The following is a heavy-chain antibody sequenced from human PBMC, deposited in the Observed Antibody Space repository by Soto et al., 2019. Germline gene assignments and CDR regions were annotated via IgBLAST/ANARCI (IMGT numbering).Heavy chain of an antibody. CDR2: LNPSGAST. J-gene: IGHJ6*02. V-gene: IGHV1-46*01. D-gene: IGHD2-21*01. CDR1: GYTFTSYY. Sequence: ASVKVSCNASGYTFTSYYMRWVPPAPGQGLEWMGILNPSGASTSYAQKFQGRVTMTRDTSTSTVYMELSSLRSEDTAVYYCASFSRVVVDGGYYYGMDVGGQGTTVTLSS. CDR3: ASFSRVVVDGGYYYGMDV.